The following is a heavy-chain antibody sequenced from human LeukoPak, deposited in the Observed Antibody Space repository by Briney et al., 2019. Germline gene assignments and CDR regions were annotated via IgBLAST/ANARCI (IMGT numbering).Heavy chain of an antibody. J-gene: IGHJ4*02. Sequence: PGGSLRLSCAASGFTFSSYSMNWVRQAPGKGLEGVSSISSSSSYIYYADSVKGRFTISRDNDKNSLYLQMNSLRAEDTAVYYCARDRTGTAFGYWGQGTLVTVSS. V-gene: IGHV3-21*01. D-gene: IGHD1-1*01. CDR3: ARDRTGTAFGY. CDR1: GFTFSSYS. CDR2: ISSSSSYI.